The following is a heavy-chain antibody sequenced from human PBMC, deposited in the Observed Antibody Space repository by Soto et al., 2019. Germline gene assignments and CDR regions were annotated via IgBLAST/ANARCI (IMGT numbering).Heavy chain of an antibody. J-gene: IGHJ3*02. Sequence: GGSLRLSCAASGFTFRSYAMSWVRQAPGKGLEWVSAISGSGGSTYYADSVKGRFTISRDNSKNTLYLQMNSLRAEDTAVYYCAKVLVGATNSDAFDIWGQGTMVTVSS. CDR2: ISGSGGST. CDR3: AKVLVGATNSDAFDI. D-gene: IGHD1-26*01. CDR1: GFTFRSYA. V-gene: IGHV3-23*01.